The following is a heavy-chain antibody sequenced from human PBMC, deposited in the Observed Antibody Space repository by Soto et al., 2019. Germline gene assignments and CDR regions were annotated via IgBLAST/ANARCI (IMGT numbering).Heavy chain of an antibody. CDR3: ARYGDYVWFDP. D-gene: IGHD4-17*01. CDR1: GSTCSSSA. V-gene: IGHV3-23*01. Sequence: LRLSCAASGSTCSSSAMSWVRQAPGKGLEWVSVISGSGGSTYFADSVKGRFTVSRDNSKNTLYLQMSSLRAEDTAVYYCARYGDYVWFDPWGQGTLVTVSS. J-gene: IGHJ5*02. CDR2: ISGSGGST.